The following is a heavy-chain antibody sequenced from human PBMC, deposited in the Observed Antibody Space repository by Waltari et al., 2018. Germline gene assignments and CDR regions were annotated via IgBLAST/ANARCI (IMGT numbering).Heavy chain of an antibody. CDR2: IYHSGST. CDR3: AARYSSGWYSTLY. J-gene: IGHJ4*02. D-gene: IGHD6-19*01. Sequence: WWSWVRQPPGKGLEWIGEIYHSGSTNYNPSPKSRVTISVDKSKNQFSLKLSSVTAADTAVYYCAARYSSGWYSTLYWGQGTLVTVSS. V-gene: IGHV4-4*02. CDR1: W.